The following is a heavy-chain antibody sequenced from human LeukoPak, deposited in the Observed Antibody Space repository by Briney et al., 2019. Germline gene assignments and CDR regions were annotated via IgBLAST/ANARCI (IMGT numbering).Heavy chain of an antibody. J-gene: IGHJ4*02. D-gene: IGHD1-26*01. V-gene: IGHV3-74*01. CDR2: IKYDASST. CDR1: GFTFSSHW. Sequence: GGSLRLSCADSGFTFSSHWMHWVRQAPGKGLVWVSRIKYDASSTNYADSVKGRFTISRDNTKNTLYLQMNSLRAEDMAVYYCARGATYAYYQDYWGQGTLVTVSS. CDR3: ARGATYAYYQDY.